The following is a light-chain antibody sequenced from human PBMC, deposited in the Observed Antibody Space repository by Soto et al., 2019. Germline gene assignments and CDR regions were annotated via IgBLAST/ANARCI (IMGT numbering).Light chain of an antibody. J-gene: IGKJ3*01. CDR2: GAS. CDR1: QSVSGTY. CDR3: QQYGTLPTT. V-gene: IGKV3-20*01. Sequence: EIVLTQSPGTLSLSPGGRATLSCRASQSVSGTYLAWYQQTPGQAPRLLIYGASSRATGIPDRFSGSGSGTDFTLTISRLEPEDFTVYYCQQYGTLPTTFGPGTKVDIK.